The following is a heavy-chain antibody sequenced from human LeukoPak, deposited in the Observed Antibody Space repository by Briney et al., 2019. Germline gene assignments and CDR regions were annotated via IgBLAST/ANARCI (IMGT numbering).Heavy chain of an antibody. CDR2: IDGSGSTT. CDR3: ARVFHPQQPLDF. CDR1: GFTFSTFE. J-gene: IGHJ4*02. Sequence: GGSLRLSCAASGFTFSTFEMNWVRQAPGKGLECLSYIDGSGSTTYYADSVKGRFTLSRDNAKNSLYLQMNSLRAEDTAVYYCARVFHPQQPLDFWGQGTLVTVSS. V-gene: IGHV3-48*03. D-gene: IGHD6-13*01.